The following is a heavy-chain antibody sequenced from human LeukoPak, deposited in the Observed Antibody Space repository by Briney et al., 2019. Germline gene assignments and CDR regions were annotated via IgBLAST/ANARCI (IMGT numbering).Heavy chain of an antibody. CDR1: GFTFSNSA. D-gene: IGHD3-16*01. CDR2: ISGSGGGT. J-gene: IGHJ6*02. Sequence: AGGSLRLSCATSGFTFSNSAMSWVRQAPGKGLALVSTISGSGGGTYYADSVKGRFTISRDNAKNTLYLQMNSLRADDTAVYYCARGAPMDGWGQGTTVTASS. V-gene: IGHV3-23*01. CDR3: ARGAPMDG.